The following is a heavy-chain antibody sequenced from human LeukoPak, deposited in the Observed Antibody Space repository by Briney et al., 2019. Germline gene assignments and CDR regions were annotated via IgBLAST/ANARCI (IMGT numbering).Heavy chain of an antibody. CDR3: ARVLDGSGYYLTYYYYGMDV. CDR2: ISYDGSDK. J-gene: IGHJ6*02. D-gene: IGHD3-22*01. CDR1: AFTFSNYA. V-gene: IGHV3-30*04. Sequence: SGRSLRLSCAASAFTFSNYAMHWVRQAPGKGLEWVAVISYDGSDKYYADSVKGRFTISRDNSKNTLYLQMNSLRAEDTAVYYCARVLDGSGYYLTYYYYGMDVWGQGTTVSVSS.